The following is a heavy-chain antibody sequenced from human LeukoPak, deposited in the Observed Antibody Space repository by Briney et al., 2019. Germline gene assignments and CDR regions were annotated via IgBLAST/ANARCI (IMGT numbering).Heavy chain of an antibody. D-gene: IGHD2/OR15-2a*01. Sequence: SETLSLTCTVSGESINPYYWNWIRQSAGKGLEWIGHIYKSGTTNYNPSLTSRVTMSLDTSRNQFSLKLRSVTAADTAVYFCARSFLDYMDVWGKGTTVTVSS. CDR1: GESINPYY. J-gene: IGHJ6*03. CDR2: IYKSGTT. CDR3: ARSFLDYMDV. V-gene: IGHV4-4*07.